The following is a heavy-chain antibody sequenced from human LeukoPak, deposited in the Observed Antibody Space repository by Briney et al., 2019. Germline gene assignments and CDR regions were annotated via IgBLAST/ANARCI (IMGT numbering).Heavy chain of an antibody. CDR1: GGSIISKSYY. D-gene: IGHD1-26*01. CDR2: IYHSESV. V-gene: IGHV4-39*07. CDR3: AREVGYSGSYYGGADAFDI. J-gene: IGHJ3*02. Sequence: SETLSLICTVSGGSIISKSYYWGWVRQPPGKGLEWIGSIYHSESVYYNPSLKSRIAISMDTSNNQFSLNLNSLTAADTAVYYCAREVGYSGSYYGGADAFDIRGQGTTVTVSS.